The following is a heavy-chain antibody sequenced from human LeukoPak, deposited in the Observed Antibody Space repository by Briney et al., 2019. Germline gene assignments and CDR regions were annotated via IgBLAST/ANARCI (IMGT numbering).Heavy chain of an antibody. D-gene: IGHD6-6*01. V-gene: IGHV4-34*01. CDR1: GGSFSGYY. CDR3: ARGPRSSSSFPYNWFDP. CDR2: INHSGST. Sequence: SETLSLTCAVYGGSFSGYYRRWIRQPPGKGLEWTGEINHSGSTNYNPSLKSRVTISVDTSKNQSSLKLSSVTAADTAVYYCARGPRSSSSFPYNWFDPWGQGTLVTVSS. J-gene: IGHJ5*02.